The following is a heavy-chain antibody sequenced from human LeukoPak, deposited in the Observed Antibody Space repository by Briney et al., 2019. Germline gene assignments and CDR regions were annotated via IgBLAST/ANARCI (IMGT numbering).Heavy chain of an antibody. CDR1: GLTFSTYW. V-gene: IGHV3-7*05. J-gene: IGHJ4*02. CDR2: IKQDGSEK. D-gene: IGHD3-16*01. Sequence: PGGSLRLSCAASGLTFSTYWMSWVRQAPGKGLEWVGNIKQDGSEKYYVDSVEGRFTISRDNAKNSLYLQMNSLRAEDTAVYYCARDRWGNDYWGQGTLVTVSS. CDR3: ARDRWGNDY.